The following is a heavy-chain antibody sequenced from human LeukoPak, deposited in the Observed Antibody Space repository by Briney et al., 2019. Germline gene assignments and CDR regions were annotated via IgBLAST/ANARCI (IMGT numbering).Heavy chain of an antibody. CDR2: ITYSGNT. J-gene: IGHJ4*02. D-gene: IGHD2-21*01. CDR1: GRSISSYY. V-gene: IGHV4-59*01. Sequence: SETLSLTCTVSGRSISSYYWSWIRQPPGKGLEWIGYITYSGNTNYNPSLKSRLTISVDTSQNQFSLKLSPVTAADPAVYYFARGSGGECPPGYWGEGTLVTVSS. CDR3: ARGSGGECPPGY.